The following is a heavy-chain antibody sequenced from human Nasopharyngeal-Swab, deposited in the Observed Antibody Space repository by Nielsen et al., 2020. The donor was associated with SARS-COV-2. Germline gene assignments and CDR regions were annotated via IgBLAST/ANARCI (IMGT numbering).Heavy chain of an antibody. J-gene: IGHJ6*03. Sequence: GESLKISCAASGFTFSSYAMHWVRQAPGKGLEWVAVISYDGSNKYYADSVKGRFTISRDNSKNTLYLQMNSLRAEDTAVYYCARDQPLWSGYYDYYYYYYMDVWGKGTTVTVSS. CDR1: GFTFSSYA. CDR3: ARDQPLWSGYYDYYYYYYMDV. D-gene: IGHD3-3*01. CDR2: ISYDGSNK. V-gene: IGHV3-30*04.